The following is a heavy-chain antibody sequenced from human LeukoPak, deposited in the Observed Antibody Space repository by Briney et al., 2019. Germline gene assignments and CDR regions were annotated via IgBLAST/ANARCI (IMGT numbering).Heavy chain of an antibody. V-gene: IGHV3-33*01. D-gene: IGHD6-19*01. Sequence: PGRSLRLSCAASGFTFSTYGMHCVRQAPGRGLEWVAVIWYDGSNKYYAESVKGRFTISRDNSKNTLYLQMNSLRAEDTAVYYCARFWGGSGWSFDYWGQGTLVTVSS. CDR3: ARFWGGSGWSFDY. CDR1: GFTFSTYG. CDR2: IWYDGSNK. J-gene: IGHJ4*02.